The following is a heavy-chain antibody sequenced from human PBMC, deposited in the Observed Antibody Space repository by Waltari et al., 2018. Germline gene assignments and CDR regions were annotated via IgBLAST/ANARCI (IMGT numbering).Heavy chain of an antibody. D-gene: IGHD3-22*01. CDR1: GYSISSDYS. V-gene: IGHV4-38-2*02. J-gene: IGHJ4*02. Sequence: QFQLQESGPGLVKPSETLSLTCRVSGYSISSDYSWGWMRQPPGKGREWIGSIFHSGDTYYNPSLKSRVTISVDTSKNQLSLKLHSVTAADTAVYYCVRDWRAGYFGPVRDTSFDHWGQGTLVTVSS. CDR3: VRDWRAGYFGPVRDTSFDH. CDR2: IFHSGDT.